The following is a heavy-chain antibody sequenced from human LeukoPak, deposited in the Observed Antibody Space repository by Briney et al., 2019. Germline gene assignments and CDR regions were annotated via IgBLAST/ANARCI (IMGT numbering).Heavy chain of an antibody. J-gene: IGHJ4*02. Sequence: GGSLRLSCAASGFTFSSSSMNWVRQAPGKGLEWVSSISSSSSYIYYADSVKGRFTISRDSAKNSLYLQMNSLGAEDTALYYCARVQGYGSSWLSDYWGQGTLVTVSS. D-gene: IGHD6-13*01. V-gene: IGHV3-21*01. CDR3: ARVQGYGSSWLSDY. CDR1: GFTFSSSS. CDR2: ISSSSSYI.